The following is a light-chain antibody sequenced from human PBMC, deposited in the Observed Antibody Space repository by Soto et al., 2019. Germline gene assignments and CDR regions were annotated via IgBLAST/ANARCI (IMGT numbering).Light chain of an antibody. Sequence: EIVLTQSPGTLSLSPGERATLSCRASQSVSNNYLAWYQQKPGQAPRFLMYGASSRATGTPDRFSGSGSGTDFPLTISRLEPEDYAVYYCQQYGSSPVSFGPGTKGDIK. J-gene: IGKJ3*01. CDR2: GAS. CDR3: QQYGSSPVS. V-gene: IGKV3-20*01. CDR1: QSVSNNY.